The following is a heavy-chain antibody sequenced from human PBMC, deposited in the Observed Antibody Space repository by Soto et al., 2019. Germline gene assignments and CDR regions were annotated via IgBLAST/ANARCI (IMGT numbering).Heavy chain of an antibody. CDR2: IYWDDDK. Sequence: QITLKESGPTLVKPTQTLTLSCTFSGFSLSTSGVGVGWIRQPPGKALEWLAVIYWDDDKRYSPSLKSRLTITKSTSKNQVVLTMTNMDPVDTGTYYCVHIAEYCGADCYSPFDYWGQGALVTVSS. CDR3: VHIAEYCGADCYSPFDY. J-gene: IGHJ4*02. V-gene: IGHV2-5*02. CDR1: GFSLSTSGVG. D-gene: IGHD2-21*02.